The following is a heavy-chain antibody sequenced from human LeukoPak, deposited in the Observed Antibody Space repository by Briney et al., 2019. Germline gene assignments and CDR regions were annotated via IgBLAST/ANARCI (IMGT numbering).Heavy chain of an antibody. V-gene: IGHV1-18*01. Sequence: ASVKVSCKASGYTFTSYGISWVRQAPGQGLEWMGWISAYNGNTNYAQKLQGRVTMTTDTSTSTAYMELRSLRSDDPAVYYCASSPGTVTTPGYWGQGTLVTVSS. J-gene: IGHJ4*02. CDR3: ASSPGTVTTPGY. D-gene: IGHD4-17*01. CDR2: ISAYNGNT. CDR1: GYTFTSYG.